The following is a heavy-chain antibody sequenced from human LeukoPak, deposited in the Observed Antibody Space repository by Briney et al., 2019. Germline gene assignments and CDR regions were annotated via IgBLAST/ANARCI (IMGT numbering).Heavy chain of an antibody. V-gene: IGHV3-53*01. D-gene: IGHD6-19*01. CDR2: IYSGGST. J-gene: IGHJ6*02. Sequence: GGSLRLSCAASGFTFSSYAMSWVRQAPGKGLEWVSIIYSGGSTYYADSVKGRLNISRDNSKNTLYLQMNSLRAEDTAVYYCARDHGAVAGHGQYHYYGMDVWGQGTTVTVSS. CDR1: GFTFSSYA. CDR3: ARDHGAVAGHGQYHYYGMDV.